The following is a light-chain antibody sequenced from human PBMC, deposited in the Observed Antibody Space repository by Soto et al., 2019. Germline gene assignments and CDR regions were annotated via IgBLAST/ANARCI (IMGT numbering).Light chain of an antibody. V-gene: IGKV1-8*01. CDR1: QGISSY. CDR3: QQYYSYPLT. J-gene: IGKJ5*01. CDR2: AAS. Sequence: AIRMTQSPSSLSASTGDRVTITCRARQGISSYLAWYQQKPGKAPKLLIYAASTLQSGVPSRFSGRRSGTDFTLTLCWHRYEEFATYYCQQYYSYPLTFGQGTRLEI.